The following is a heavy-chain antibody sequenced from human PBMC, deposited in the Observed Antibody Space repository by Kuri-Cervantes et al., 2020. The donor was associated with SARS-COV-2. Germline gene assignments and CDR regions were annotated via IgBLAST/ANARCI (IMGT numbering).Heavy chain of an antibody. CDR1: GFTFSSYA. Sequence: GESLKISCAASGFTFSSYAMHWVRQAPGKGLEWVAVISYEGSNKYYADSVKGRFTISRDNSKNTLYLQMNSLRAEDQAVYYCARDPNPPLRFLEWLSPLFYYWGQGTLVTVSS. J-gene: IGHJ4*02. CDR2: ISYEGSNK. V-gene: IGHV3-30-3*01. D-gene: IGHD3-3*01. CDR3: ARDPNPPLRFLEWLSPLFYY.